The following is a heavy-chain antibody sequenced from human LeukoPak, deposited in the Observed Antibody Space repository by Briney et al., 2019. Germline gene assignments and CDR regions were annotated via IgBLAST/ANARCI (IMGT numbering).Heavy chain of an antibody. Sequence: ASVKLSCKASGYTFTGYYMHWVRQAPGQGLEWMGCINPNSGGTNYAQKFQGRGSMTRDTSISTAYMEQSRRRSDDTAVYYCAPSHDDSSAYYYDYWGEGALVSVSS. V-gene: IGHV1-2*02. CDR3: APSHDDSSAYYYDY. CDR2: INPNSGGT. D-gene: IGHD3-22*01. CDR1: GYTFTGYY. J-gene: IGHJ4*02.